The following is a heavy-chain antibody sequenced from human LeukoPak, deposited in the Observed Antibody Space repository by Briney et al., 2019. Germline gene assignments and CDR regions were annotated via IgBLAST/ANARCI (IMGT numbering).Heavy chain of an antibody. CDR3: ARGGPIYCSGDSCYPGDY. J-gene: IGHJ4*02. D-gene: IGHD2-15*01. CDR2: IWYDGSNK. V-gene: IGHV3-33*01. Sequence: PGRSLRLSCAASGFTFSSYGMHWVHQAPGKGLEWVAVIWYDGSNKYYADSVKGRFTISRDNSKNTLYLQMNSLRAEDTAVYYCARGGPIYCSGDSCYPGDYWGQGTLVTVSS. CDR1: GFTFSSYG.